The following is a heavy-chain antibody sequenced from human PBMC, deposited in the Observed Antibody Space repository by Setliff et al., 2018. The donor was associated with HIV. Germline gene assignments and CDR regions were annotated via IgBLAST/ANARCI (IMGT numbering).Heavy chain of an antibody. CDR1: GFTFSDYG. D-gene: IGHD3-22*01. CDR3: AKDSTFHYNGRGYPNYFFDY. J-gene: IGHJ4*02. Sequence: PGGSLRLSCAASGFTFSDYGMHWVRQAPGKGLEWVAMISYDGNSKYYADSVKGRFTISRDDSKKTLYLQMNSLRAEDTAIFHCAKDSTFHYNGRGYPNYFFDYWGLGTLVTVSS. V-gene: IGHV3-30*18. CDR2: ISYDGNSK.